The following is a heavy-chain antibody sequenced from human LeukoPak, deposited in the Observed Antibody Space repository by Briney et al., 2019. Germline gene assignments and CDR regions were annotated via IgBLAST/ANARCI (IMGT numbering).Heavy chain of an antibody. CDR1: GFTFSSYA. D-gene: IGHD3-22*01. CDR3: AKDYYGADWYFDL. J-gene: IGHJ2*01. Sequence: PGGSQRLSCAASGFTFSSYAMSWVRQAPGKGLEWVSTISGSGGSTYYADSVKGRFTISRDNSKNTLYLQMNSLRAEDTAVYYCAKDYYGADWYFDLWGRGTLVTVSS. V-gene: IGHV3-23*01. CDR2: ISGSGGST.